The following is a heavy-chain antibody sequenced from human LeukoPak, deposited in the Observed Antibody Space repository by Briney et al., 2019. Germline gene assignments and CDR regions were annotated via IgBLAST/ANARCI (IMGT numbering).Heavy chain of an antibody. CDR3: ARQSVLRYFD. V-gene: IGHV4-39*01. CDR1: GGSISRSSYY. Sequence: AETLSLTCTVSGGSISRSSYYWGWMRQPPGKGLEWIGSIYYSGSTYYNPSLQSRVAISVDASKDHCSLKLSSVTAAETAVYYCARQSVLRYFDWGQGTLVTV. D-gene: IGHD3-9*01. CDR2: IYYSGST. J-gene: IGHJ4*02.